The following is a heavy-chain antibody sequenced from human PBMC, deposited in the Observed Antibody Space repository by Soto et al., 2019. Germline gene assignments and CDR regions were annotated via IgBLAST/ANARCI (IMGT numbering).Heavy chain of an antibody. J-gene: IGHJ5*02. Sequence: QLVASGGGLVQPGGSLRLSCVAYGFSFDDFAMHWVRQAPGKGLEWISGITWNSVSTDYANSVKGRFTVSRDNAKNSLYLQMSSLTTEDTALYFCTKERVRFLDAWGQGTLVTVSS. D-gene: IGHD3-3*01. CDR1: GFSFDDFA. V-gene: IGHV3-9*01. CDR3: TKERVRFLDA. CDR2: ITWNSVST.